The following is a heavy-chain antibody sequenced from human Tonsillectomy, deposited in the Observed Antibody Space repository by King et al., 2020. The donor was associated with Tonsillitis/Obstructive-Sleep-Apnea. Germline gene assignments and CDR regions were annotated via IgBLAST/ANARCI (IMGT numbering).Heavy chain of an antibody. CDR1: GGSFSGYY. CDR2: INHSGST. J-gene: IGHJ6*03. D-gene: IGHD5-24*01. CDR3: ARETISPGNYYMDV. Sequence: VQLQQWGAGLLKPSETLSLTCAVYGGSFSGYYWSWIRQPPGKGLEWIGEINHSGSTNYNPSLKSRVTISVDTSKNQFSLKVSSVTAADTAVYYCARETISPGNYYMDVWGNGTTVTVSS. V-gene: IGHV4-34*01.